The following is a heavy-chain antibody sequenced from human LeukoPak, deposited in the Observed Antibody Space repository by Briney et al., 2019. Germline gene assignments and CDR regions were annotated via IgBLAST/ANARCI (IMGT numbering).Heavy chain of an antibody. CDR3: ARDDYSDARN. CDR2: IFPSSTYI. D-gene: IGHD4-11*01. J-gene: IGHJ4*02. Sequence: SSIFPSSTYISSPDSVHGPFTISRDNANNSLYLQMISLRAEDTAVYYCARDDYSDARNWGQGTLVTVSS. V-gene: IGHV3-21*01.